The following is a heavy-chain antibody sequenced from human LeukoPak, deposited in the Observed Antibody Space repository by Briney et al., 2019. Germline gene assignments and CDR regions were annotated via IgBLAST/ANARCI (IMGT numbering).Heavy chain of an antibody. V-gene: IGHV3-23*01. CDR1: GFTFSSYA. D-gene: IGHD6-13*01. CDR2: ISGSGGST. Sequence: GGSLRLSCAASGFTFSSYAMSWVRQAPGKGLEWVSAISGSGGSTYYADSVKGRFTISRDNSKNTLYLQMNSLRAEDTAVYYCAKDGAAAGYYYYYMDVWGKGTRVTVSS. CDR3: AKDGAAAGYYYYYMDV. J-gene: IGHJ6*03.